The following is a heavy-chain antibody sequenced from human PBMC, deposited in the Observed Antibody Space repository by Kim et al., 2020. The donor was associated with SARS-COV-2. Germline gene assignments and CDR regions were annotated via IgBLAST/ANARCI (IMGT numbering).Heavy chain of an antibody. CDR1: GGSISSSSYY. CDR3: ARDDIVATRYYYGMDV. J-gene: IGHJ6*02. Sequence: SETLSLTCTVSGGSISSSSYYWGWIRQPPGKGLEWIGSIYYSGSTYYNPSLKSRVTISVDTSKNQFSLKLSSVTAADTAVYYCARDDIVATRYYYGMDVWGQGTTVTVSS. V-gene: IGHV4-39*07. D-gene: IGHD5-12*01. CDR2: IYYSGST.